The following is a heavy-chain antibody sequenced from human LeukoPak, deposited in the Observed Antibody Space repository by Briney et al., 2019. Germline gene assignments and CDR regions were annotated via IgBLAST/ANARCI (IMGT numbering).Heavy chain of an antibody. J-gene: IGHJ4*02. Sequence: PGRSLRLSCTASGFTFGDYAMSWVRQAPGKGLEWVGFIRSKAYGGTTEYAASVKGRFTISRDDSKSIAYLQMNSLKTEDTAVYYCTREGYCSSTSCYGAGYSNDYWGQGTLVTVSS. CDR3: TREGYCSSTSCYGAGYSNDY. D-gene: IGHD2-2*01. CDR1: GFTFGDYA. CDR2: IRSKAYGGTT. V-gene: IGHV3-49*04.